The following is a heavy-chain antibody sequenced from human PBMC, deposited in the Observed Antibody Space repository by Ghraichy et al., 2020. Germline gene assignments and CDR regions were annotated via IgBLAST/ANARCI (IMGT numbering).Heavy chain of an antibody. CDR3: ARGAREGSSGWDYFDY. CDR1: GFTFSSNY. J-gene: IGHJ4*02. D-gene: IGHD6-19*01. CDR2: IYAAGDE. Sequence: GGSLRLSCAASGFTFSSNYMIWVRQAPGKGLEWVSSIYAAGDEYYTDSVKGRFTLSRDNAQNTLYLQMNSLRDEDTAVYYCARGAREGSSGWDYFDYWGQGALVTVSS. V-gene: IGHV3-53*01.